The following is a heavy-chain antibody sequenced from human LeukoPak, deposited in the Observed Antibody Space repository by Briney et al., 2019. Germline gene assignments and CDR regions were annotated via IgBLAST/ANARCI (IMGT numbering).Heavy chain of an antibody. Sequence: PGGSLRLSCAASGFTFSSYGMHWVRQAPGKGLEWASAISGSGGSTYYADSVKGRFTISRDNSKNTLYLQMNSLRAEDTAVYYCAKTQVSLRFLEWLPPYFDYWGQGTLVTVSS. J-gene: IGHJ4*02. CDR2: ISGSGGST. D-gene: IGHD3-3*01. CDR1: GFTFSSYG. V-gene: IGHV3-23*01. CDR3: AKTQVSLRFLEWLPPYFDY.